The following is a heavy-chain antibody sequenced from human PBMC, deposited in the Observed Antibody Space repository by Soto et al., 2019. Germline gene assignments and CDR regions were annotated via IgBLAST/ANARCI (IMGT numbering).Heavy chain of an antibody. CDR2: ISYDGSNK. V-gene: IGHV3-30*03. Sequence: GGSLRLSCAASGFTFSSYGMHWVRQAPGKGLEWVAVISYDGSNKYYADSVKGRFTISRDNSKNTLYLQRNSLRAEDTAVYYCVRPRGIGGLGSYYAVFDIWGKGTLVTVSS. CDR3: VRPRGIGGLGSYYAVFDI. J-gene: IGHJ3*02. D-gene: IGHD3-10*01. CDR1: GFTFSSYG.